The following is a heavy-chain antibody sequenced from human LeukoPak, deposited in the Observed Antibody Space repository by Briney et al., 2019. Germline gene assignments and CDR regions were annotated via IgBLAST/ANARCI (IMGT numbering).Heavy chain of an antibody. CDR2: IYTSGTT. J-gene: IGHJ4*02. D-gene: IGHD6-6*01. V-gene: IGHV4-4*09. Sequence: SETLSLTCTVSGGSISNYYWSWIRQPPGKGLEWIGYIYTSGTTNYNPSLKSRVTISVDTSKNQFSLRLSSVTAADTAVYYCARRYSSSSFFDYWGQGTLVTVSS. CDR3: ARRYSSSSFFDY. CDR1: GGSISNYY.